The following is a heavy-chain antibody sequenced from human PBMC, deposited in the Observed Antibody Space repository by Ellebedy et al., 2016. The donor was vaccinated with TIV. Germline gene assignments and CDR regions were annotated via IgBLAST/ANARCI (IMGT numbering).Heavy chain of an antibody. J-gene: IGHJ1*01. CDR2: INPSGGST. CDR3: AREAGQWLEEYFQH. Sequence: ASVKVSXXASGYTFTSYYMHWVRQAPGQGLEWMGIINPSGGSTSCAQKFQGRVTMTRDTSTSTVYMELSSLRSEDTAVYYCAREAGQWLEEYFQHWGQGTLVTVSS. D-gene: IGHD6-19*01. CDR1: GYTFTSYY. V-gene: IGHV1-46*01.